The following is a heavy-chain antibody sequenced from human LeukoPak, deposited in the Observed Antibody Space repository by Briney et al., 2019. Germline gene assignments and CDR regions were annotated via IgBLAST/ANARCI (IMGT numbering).Heavy chain of an antibody. Sequence: ASVKVSCKASGYTFTSYDINWVRQATGQGPEWMGWMNPNSGNTSYAQKFQGRVTMTRNTSISTAYMELSSLRSEDTAVYYCARDGLYSGSYNWFDPWGQGTLVTVSS. J-gene: IGHJ5*02. CDR1: GYTFTSYD. D-gene: IGHD1-26*01. V-gene: IGHV1-8*01. CDR2: MNPNSGNT. CDR3: ARDGLYSGSYNWFDP.